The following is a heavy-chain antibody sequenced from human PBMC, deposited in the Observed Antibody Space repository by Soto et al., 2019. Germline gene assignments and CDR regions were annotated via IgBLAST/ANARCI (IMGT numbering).Heavy chain of an antibody. CDR3: ARILGYSSSWGEDY. V-gene: IGHV4-59*01. CDR1: GGSISSYY. J-gene: IGHJ4*02. D-gene: IGHD6-13*01. CDR2: IYYSGST. Sequence: SETLSLTCTVSGGSISSYYWSWIRQPPGKGLEWIGYIYYSGSTNYNPSLKSRVTISVDTSKNQFSLKLSSVTAADTAVYYCARILGYSSSWGEDYWGQGTLVTVSS.